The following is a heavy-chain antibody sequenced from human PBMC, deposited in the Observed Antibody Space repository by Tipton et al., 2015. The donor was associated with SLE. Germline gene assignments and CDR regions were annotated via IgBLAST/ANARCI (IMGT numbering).Heavy chain of an antibody. Sequence: TLSLTCTVSGGSVTSSAYYWNWIRQPAGEGLEWVGRIYTSGRTNYNPSLNSRVNISLDTSKNQFSLRLSPVTAADTALYYCARVDRYGSGRGLAFAIWGQGTMVTVS. J-gene: IGHJ3*02. CDR2: IYTSGRT. D-gene: IGHD3-10*01. V-gene: IGHV4-61*02. CDR3: ARVDRYGSGRGLAFAI. CDR1: GGSVTSSAYY.